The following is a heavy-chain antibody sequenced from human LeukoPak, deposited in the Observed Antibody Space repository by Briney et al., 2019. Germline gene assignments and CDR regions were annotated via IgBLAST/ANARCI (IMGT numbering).Heavy chain of an antibody. J-gene: IGHJ5*02. D-gene: IGHD3-10*01. Sequence: ASVKVSCKASGYTFTSYGISWVRQAPGQGLEWMGWISAYNGNTNYAQKLQGRVTMTTDTSTSTAYMELRSLRSDDTAVYYCASSRLLWFGDRHLHWFDPWGQGTLVTVSS. CDR1: GYTFTSYG. CDR2: ISAYNGNT. CDR3: ASSRLLWFGDRHLHWFDP. V-gene: IGHV1-18*01.